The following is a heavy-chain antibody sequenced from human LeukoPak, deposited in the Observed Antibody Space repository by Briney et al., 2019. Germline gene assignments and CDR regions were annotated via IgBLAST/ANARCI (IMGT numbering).Heavy chain of an antibody. J-gene: IGHJ6*02. CDR1: EFTFSSYE. CDR2: ISSSGSTI. Sequence: GGSLRLSCAASEFTFSSYEMNWVRQAPGKGLEWVSYISSSGSTIYYADSVKGRFTISRDNAKNTLYLQMNSLRAEDTAVYYCARVYYYGMDVWGQGTTVTVSS. CDR3: ARVYYYGMDV. V-gene: IGHV3-48*03.